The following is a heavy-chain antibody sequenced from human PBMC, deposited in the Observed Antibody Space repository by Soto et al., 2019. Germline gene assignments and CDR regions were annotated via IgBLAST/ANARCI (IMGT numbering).Heavy chain of an antibody. CDR3: ASSTRKYSYGSYFDY. CDR1: GGTFSSYA. D-gene: IGHD5-18*01. Sequence: SVKVSCKASGGTFSSYAISWVRQAPGQGLEWMGGIIPIFGTANYAQKFQGRVTITADESTSTAYMELSSLRSEDTAVYYCASSTRKYSYGSYFDYWGQGTLVTVSS. CDR2: IIPIFGTA. V-gene: IGHV1-69*13. J-gene: IGHJ4*02.